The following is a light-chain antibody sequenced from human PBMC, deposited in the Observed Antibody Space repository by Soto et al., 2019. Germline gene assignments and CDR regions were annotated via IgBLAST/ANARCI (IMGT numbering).Light chain of an antibody. CDR3: CSYAGSYTRV. CDR1: RRGVGGYNY. J-gene: IGLJ1*01. CDR2: DVG. Sequence: SVLNPPRSVFGAPGQVVPLSCPGTRRGVGGYNYVSWYQQHPGKAPKLMIYDVGKRPSGVPDRFSGSKSDNTASLTISGLQAEDEADYYCCSYAGSYTRVFGTGTKVTVL. V-gene: IGLV2-11*01.